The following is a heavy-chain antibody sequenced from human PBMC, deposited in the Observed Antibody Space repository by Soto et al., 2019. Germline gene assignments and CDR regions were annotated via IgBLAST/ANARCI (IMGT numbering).Heavy chain of an antibody. V-gene: IGHV3-33*06. J-gene: IGHJ5*02. CDR1: GFTFYNYG. CDR3: AKFGIVATTQMGWFDP. CDR2: IWPDGDIE. Sequence: QVQLVESGGGVVQPGRSLRLSCVASGFTFYNYGMHWVRQAPGKGLEWVAAIWPDGDIEHYPDSVKGRFTISRDNSRNTLYLQMNSLRAEDTAMYYCAKFGIVATTQMGWFDPWGQGTLVIVSS. D-gene: IGHD1-26*01.